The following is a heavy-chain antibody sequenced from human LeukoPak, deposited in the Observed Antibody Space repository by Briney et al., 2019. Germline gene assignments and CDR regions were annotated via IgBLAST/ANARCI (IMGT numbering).Heavy chain of an antibody. CDR2: IYSGGST. J-gene: IGHJ3*02. CDR3: ARGAREAFDI. V-gene: IGHV3-53*01. CDR1: GFTVSSNY. Sequence: PGGSLRLSCAASGFTVSSNYMSWVRQAPGKGLEWVSVIYSGGSTYYADSVKGRFTISSDNSKNTLYLQLNSLRAEDTAVYYCARGAREAFDIWGQGTMVTVSS.